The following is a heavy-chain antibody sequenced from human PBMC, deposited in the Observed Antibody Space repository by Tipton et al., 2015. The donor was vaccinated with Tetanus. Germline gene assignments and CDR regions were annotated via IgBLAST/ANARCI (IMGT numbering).Heavy chain of an antibody. CDR2: VSGRGGDT. J-gene: IGHJ6*02. V-gene: IGHV3-23*01. CDR1: GFTFSNYA. D-gene: IGHD3-16*02. CDR3: AKENGYNYYYYGMDV. Sequence: SLRLSCAATGFTFSNYAMAWVRQAPGKGLEWVSAVSGRGGDTYYADSAKGRFTISRDNSMNTLYLQMGSLRAEDTAPYYCAKENGYNYYYYGMDVWGQGTTVTVSS.